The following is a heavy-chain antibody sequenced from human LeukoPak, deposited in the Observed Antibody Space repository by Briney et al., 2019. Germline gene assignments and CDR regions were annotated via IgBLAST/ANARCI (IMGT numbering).Heavy chain of an antibody. CDR1: GFTFSNYG. V-gene: IGHV3-30*02. J-gene: IGHJ6*03. CDR2: IRYDGSNK. D-gene: IGHD3-3*01. Sequence: GGSLRLSCAASGFTFSNYGMHWVRQAPGKGPEWVAFIRYDGSNKYSADSVKGRFTISRDNSKNTLYLQMNSLRAEDTAVYYCARTYYDFWSGYYTPYMDVWGKGTTVTVSS. CDR3: ARTYYDFWSGYYTPYMDV.